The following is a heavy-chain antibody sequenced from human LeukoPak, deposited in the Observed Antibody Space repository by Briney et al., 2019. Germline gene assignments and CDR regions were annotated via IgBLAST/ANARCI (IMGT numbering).Heavy chain of an antibody. Sequence: PSETLSLTCAVYGGSFSGYYWSRIRQPPGKGLEWIGEINHSGSTNYNPSLKSRVTISVDTSKNQFSLKLSSVTAADTAVYYCARGWGGYCSGGSCYSLGYYYYMDVWGKGTTVTVSS. J-gene: IGHJ6*03. CDR1: GGSFSGYY. CDR2: INHSGST. D-gene: IGHD2-15*01. V-gene: IGHV4-34*01. CDR3: ARGWGGYCSGGSCYSLGYYYYMDV.